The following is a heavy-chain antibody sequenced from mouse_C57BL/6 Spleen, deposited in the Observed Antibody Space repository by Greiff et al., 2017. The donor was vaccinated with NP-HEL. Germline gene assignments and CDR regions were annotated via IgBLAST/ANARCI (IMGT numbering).Heavy chain of an antibody. CDR1: GYTFTSYW. CDR3: ARRTTVVARFDV. J-gene: IGHJ1*03. CDR2: IYHGSGST. D-gene: IGHD1-1*01. V-gene: IGHV1-55*01. Sequence: QVQLQQSGAELVKPGASVKMSCKASGYTFTSYWITWVKQRPGQGLEWIGDIYHGSGSTNYTEKFKSKATLTVDTSSSTAYMQLSSLTSEDSAVYYCARRTTVVARFDVWGTGTTVTVSS.